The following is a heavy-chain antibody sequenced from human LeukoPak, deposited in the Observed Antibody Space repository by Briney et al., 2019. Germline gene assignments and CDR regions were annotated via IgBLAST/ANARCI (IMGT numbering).Heavy chain of an antibody. CDR3: ATDPTLPLYVYYGDLGSHDH. Sequence: GGSLRLSCAASGFTFSSYVMSWVRQAPGKGLEWVAGISAGGGSTHSADSVRGRFSISRDNSKNTLYLQMNSLRVEDTAVYYCATDPTLPLYVYYGDLGSHDHWGQGTLVTVSS. D-gene: IGHD4-17*01. CDR1: GFTFSSYV. V-gene: IGHV3-23*01. CDR2: ISAGGGST. J-gene: IGHJ5*02.